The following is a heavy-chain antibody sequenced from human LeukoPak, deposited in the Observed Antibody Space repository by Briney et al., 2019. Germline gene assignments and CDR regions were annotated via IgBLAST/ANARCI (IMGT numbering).Heavy chain of an antibody. CDR1: GGSISRYY. CDR2: IYHSGST. J-gene: IGHJ5*02. Sequence: SETLSLTCTVAGGSISRYYWSWIRQPPGKGLEWIGYIYHSGSTNYNPSLQSRVTISVDTPKNQISLKLSSVTAADTAVYYCARDGFGDYGSGSYPVWFDPWGQGTLVTVSS. V-gene: IGHV4-59*01. CDR3: ARDGFGDYGSGSYPVWFDP. D-gene: IGHD3-10*01.